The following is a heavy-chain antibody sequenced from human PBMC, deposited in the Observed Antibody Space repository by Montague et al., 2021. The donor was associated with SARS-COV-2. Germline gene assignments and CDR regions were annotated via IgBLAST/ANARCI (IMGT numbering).Heavy chain of an antibody. J-gene: IGHJ6*02. CDR1: GGSISSGGYY. D-gene: IGHD3-9*01. Sequence: TLSLTCTVSGGSISSGGYYWSWIRQHPGKGLEWIGYIYYSGSTYYXXXLKSRVTISVDTSKNQFSLKLSSVTAADTAVYHCAREGGLRYFDWLLRSDYYYYGMDVWGQGTTVTVSS. CDR2: IYYSGST. CDR3: AREGGLRYFDWLLRSDYYYYGMDV. V-gene: IGHV4-31*03.